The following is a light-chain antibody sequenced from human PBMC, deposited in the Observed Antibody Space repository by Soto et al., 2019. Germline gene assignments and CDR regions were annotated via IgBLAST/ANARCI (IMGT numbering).Light chain of an antibody. V-gene: IGLV2-14*01. CDR1: SSDVGRWNY. CDR3: SSFTSSSTLDV. Sequence: QSALTQPASVAGSPGQSITITCTGTSSDVGRWNYVSWYQQHPGKAPKLMIYGVSNRPSGVSSRFSGSKSGYTASLTISGLQAEDEADYYCSSFTSSSTLDVFGTGTKVTVL. CDR2: GVS. J-gene: IGLJ1*01.